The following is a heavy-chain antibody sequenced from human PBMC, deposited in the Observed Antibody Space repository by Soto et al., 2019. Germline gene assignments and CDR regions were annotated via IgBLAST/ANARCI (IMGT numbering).Heavy chain of an antibody. J-gene: IGHJ4*02. CDR3: AREEGVVARAFDY. CDR1: GFTFSSYG. Sequence: GGSLRLSCAASGFTFSSYGMHWVRQAPGKGLEWVSIIWYDGSNKYYADSVKGRFTISRDNSKNTLYLQMNSLRAEDTAVYYCAREEGVVARAFDYWGQGTLVTVSS. V-gene: IGHV3-33*01. CDR2: IWYDGSNK. D-gene: IGHD2-15*01.